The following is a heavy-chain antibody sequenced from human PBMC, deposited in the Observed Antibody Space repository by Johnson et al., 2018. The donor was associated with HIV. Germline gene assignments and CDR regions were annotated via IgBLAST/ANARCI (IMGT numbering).Heavy chain of an antibody. CDR3: ARPHIVVVTAGYAFDI. J-gene: IGHJ3*02. CDR2: ISYDGSNK. D-gene: IGHD2-21*02. CDR1: GITFSSYA. Sequence: QVQLVESGGGLVQPGGSLRLSCAASGITFSSYAMHWVRQAPGKGLEWVAVISYDGSNKYYADSVKGRFTISRDNSKNTLYLQMNSLRAEDTAVYYCARPHIVVVTAGYAFDIWGQGTMVIVSS. V-gene: IGHV3-30*04.